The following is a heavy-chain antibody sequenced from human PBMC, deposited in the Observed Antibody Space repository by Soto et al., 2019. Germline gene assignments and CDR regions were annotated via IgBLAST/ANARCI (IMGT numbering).Heavy chain of an antibody. CDR3: GKGRSGEVGVFY. D-gene: IGHD3-16*01. Sequence: QVQLVQAGAEVKESGASVKVSCKASGYTFTGYYIHWVRQAPGQGLEWVGEISPKSGGTRYAQKFQGRVTMTKDTSITTVYMELSNLSPDDTAVYYCGKGRSGEVGVFYWGQGTLVTVLS. V-gene: IGHV1-2*02. CDR1: GYTFTGYY. CDR2: ISPKSGGT. J-gene: IGHJ4*02.